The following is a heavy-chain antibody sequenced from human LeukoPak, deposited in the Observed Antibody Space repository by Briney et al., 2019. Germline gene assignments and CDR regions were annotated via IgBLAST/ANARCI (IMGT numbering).Heavy chain of an antibody. J-gene: IGHJ5*02. Sequence: ASVKVSCKASGYTFTSYDINWVRQATGQGLEWTGWMNPNSGNTGYAQKFQGRVTMTRNTSISTAYMELSSLRSEDTAVYYCAKSGDRVSWFDPWGQGTLVTVSS. CDR1: GYTFTSYD. D-gene: IGHD3-3*01. CDR2: MNPNSGNT. CDR3: AKSGDRVSWFDP. V-gene: IGHV1-8*01.